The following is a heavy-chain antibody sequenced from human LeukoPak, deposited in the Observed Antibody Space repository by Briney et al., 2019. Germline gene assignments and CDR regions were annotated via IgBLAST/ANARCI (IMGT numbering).Heavy chain of an antibody. J-gene: IGHJ5*02. CDR3: AREENSSSWYKGDWFDP. CDR2: IRYDGSNK. V-gene: IGHV3-30*02. D-gene: IGHD6-13*01. CDR1: GFTFSSYD. Sequence: PGGSLRLSCAASGFTFSSYDIHWVRQAPGKGLEWVAFIRYDGSNKYYADSVRGRFTISRDNSKNTLYLQMNSLRAEDTAVYYCAREENSSSWYKGDWFDPWGQGTLVTASS.